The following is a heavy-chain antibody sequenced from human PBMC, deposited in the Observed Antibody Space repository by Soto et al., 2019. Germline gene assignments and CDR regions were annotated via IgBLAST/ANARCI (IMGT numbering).Heavy chain of an antibody. CDR1: GFTFSSCS. V-gene: IGHV1-58*01. CDR2: IVVGSGDT. Sequence: GTSVNLSSNASGFTFSSCSVQWVRQPRGPRLEWIGWIVVGSGDTNYAQKFQERVTMTRDMSTTTAYMDRSRLRSEDTAVYYCAAETLHYGMGVWGQGTTVTVSS. J-gene: IGHJ6*02. CDR3: AAETLHYGMGV.